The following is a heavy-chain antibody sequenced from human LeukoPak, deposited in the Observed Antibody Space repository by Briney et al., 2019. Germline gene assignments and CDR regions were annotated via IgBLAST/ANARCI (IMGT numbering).Heavy chain of an antibody. D-gene: IGHD6-6*01. V-gene: IGHV4-31*03. CDR2: IYYSGST. CDR1: GGSISSGGYY. CDR3: ARVGGIAARSIDY. J-gene: IGHJ4*02. Sequence: SETLSLTCTVSGGSISSGGYYWSWIRQHPGKGLEWIGYIYYSGSTYYNPCLKSRVTISVDTSKNQFSLKLSSVTAADTAVYYCARVGGIAARSIDYWGQGTLVTVSS.